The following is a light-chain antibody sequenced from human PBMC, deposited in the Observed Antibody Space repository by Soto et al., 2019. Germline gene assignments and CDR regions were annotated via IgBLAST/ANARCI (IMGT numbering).Light chain of an antibody. CDR2: DVS. J-gene: IGLJ1*01. CDR1: SSDVGAYNY. V-gene: IGLV2-11*01. CDR3: CSYAGTYSYV. Sequence: SALTQPRSVSGSPGQSVTISCTGTSSDVGAYNYVSWYQQHPGKAPKFMIYDVSKRPSGVPDRFSGSKSGNTASLTISGLQAADESDYYCCSYAGTYSYVFGSGTQLTVL.